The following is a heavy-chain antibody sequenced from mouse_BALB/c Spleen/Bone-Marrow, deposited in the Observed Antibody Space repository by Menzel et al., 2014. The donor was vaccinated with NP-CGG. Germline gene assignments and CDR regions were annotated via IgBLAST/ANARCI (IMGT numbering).Heavy chain of an antibody. CDR2: IDPSDSET. Sequence: QVQLQQSGAELVEPGAPVKLSCKASGYTFTSYRMNWVKQRPGRGLEWIGRIDPSDSETHYNQKFKDKATLTVDKSSSTAYIQLSSLTSEDSAVYYCARALGDGYYYAMDYWGQGTSVTVSS. CDR3: ARALGDGYYYAMDY. D-gene: IGHD2-3*01. V-gene: IGHV1-69*02. J-gene: IGHJ4*01. CDR1: GYTFTSYR.